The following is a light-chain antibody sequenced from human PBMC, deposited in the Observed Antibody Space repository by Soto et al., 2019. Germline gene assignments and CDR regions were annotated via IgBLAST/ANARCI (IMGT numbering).Light chain of an antibody. J-gene: IGLJ1*01. Sequence: QSVLTQPPSVSGAPGQRVTISCTGSNSNIGAGYDVHWYQQLPGTAPKLLIFGNNQRPSGVPDRFSGSKSGTSASLAISGLRSEDEADYYCAAWDDSLSGYVFGTGTKVTVL. CDR3: AAWDDSLSGYV. CDR2: GNN. V-gene: IGLV1-47*02. CDR1: NSNIGAGYD.